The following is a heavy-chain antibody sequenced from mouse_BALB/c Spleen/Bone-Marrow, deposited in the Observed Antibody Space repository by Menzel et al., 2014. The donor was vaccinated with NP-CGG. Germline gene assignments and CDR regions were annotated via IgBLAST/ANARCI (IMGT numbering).Heavy chain of an antibody. CDR1: GYTFTDYV. CDR3: ARCGGLRDFDY. V-gene: IGHV1-77*01. D-gene: IGHD2-4*01. J-gene: IGHJ2*01. CDR2: IYPGSGST. Sequence: QVQLKESGPELVKPGASVKMSCKASGYTFTDYVISWVKQRTGQGLEWIGEIYPGSGSTYYNEKFKGKATLTADKSSNTAYVQLSSLTSEDSAVYFCARCGGLRDFDYWGQGTTLTVSS.